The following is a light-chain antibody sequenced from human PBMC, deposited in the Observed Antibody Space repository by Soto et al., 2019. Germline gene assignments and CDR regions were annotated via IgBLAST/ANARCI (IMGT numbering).Light chain of an antibody. CDR3: SSYTSTSTLVV. CDR2: DVS. Sequence: QSALTQPASVSGSPGQSITISCTGTSSDIGGYDYVSWYQQHPGNAPKLMIYDVSDRPSGVSNRFSGSKSGHTASLTISGLQAEDEADYYCSSYTSTSTLVVFGGGTKLTVL. V-gene: IGLV2-14*01. CDR1: SSDIGGYDY. J-gene: IGLJ2*01.